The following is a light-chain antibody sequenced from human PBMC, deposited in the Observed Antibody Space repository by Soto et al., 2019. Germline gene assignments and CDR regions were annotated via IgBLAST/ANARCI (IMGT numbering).Light chain of an antibody. CDR1: SSDIGASDY. J-gene: IGLJ3*02. CDR3: QSYDSSLSGWV. Sequence: QSALTQPASVSGSPGQSITISCTGTSSDIGASDYVSWYQQHPDKAPKLIIYNVNYRPSGISSRFSGSKSGNTASLAITGLQAEDEADYYCQSYDSSLSGWVFGGGTKLTVL. V-gene: IGLV2-14*03. CDR2: NVN.